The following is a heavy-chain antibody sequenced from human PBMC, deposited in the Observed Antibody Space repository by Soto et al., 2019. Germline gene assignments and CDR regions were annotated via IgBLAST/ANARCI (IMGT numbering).Heavy chain of an antibody. CDR1: GYTFTSYD. D-gene: IGHD3-16*02. J-gene: IGHJ5*02. Sequence: GASVKVSGKASGYTFTSYDINWVRQATGQGLEWMGWMNPNSGNTGYAQKFQGRVTMTRNTSISTAYMELSSLRSEDTAVYYCARLAPMITFGGVIVTDWFDPWGQGTLVTVSS. V-gene: IGHV1-8*01. CDR3: ARLAPMITFGGVIVTDWFDP. CDR2: MNPNSGNT.